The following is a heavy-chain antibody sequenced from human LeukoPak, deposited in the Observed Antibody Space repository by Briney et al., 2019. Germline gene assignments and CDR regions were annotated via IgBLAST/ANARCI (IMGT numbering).Heavy chain of an antibody. CDR2: ISYDGSNK. Sequence: GGSLRLSCAASGFTFSSYAMPWVRQAPGKGLEWVAVISYDGSNKYYADSVKGRFTISRDNSKNTLYLQMNSLRAEDTAVYYCARDVLTVVPAAIIFSPWFDPWGQGTLVTVSS. D-gene: IGHD2-2*01. CDR1: GFTFSSYA. CDR3: ARDVLTVVPAAIIFSPWFDP. J-gene: IGHJ5*02. V-gene: IGHV3-30*01.